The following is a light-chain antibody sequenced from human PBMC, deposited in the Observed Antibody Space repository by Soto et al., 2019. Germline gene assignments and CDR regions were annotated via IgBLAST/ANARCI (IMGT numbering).Light chain of an antibody. V-gene: IGKV3-15*01. Sequence: EIVMTQSPAPPSVSPGESGTPSCRASQSVASNLAWYQQKPGQAPRLLIYGTSTRATGVPARFSGSGSGTDFTLTISSLQAADFAVYHCQHYNNWPITFGQGTRLEIK. CDR1: QSVASN. J-gene: IGKJ5*01. CDR3: QHYNNWPIT. CDR2: GTS.